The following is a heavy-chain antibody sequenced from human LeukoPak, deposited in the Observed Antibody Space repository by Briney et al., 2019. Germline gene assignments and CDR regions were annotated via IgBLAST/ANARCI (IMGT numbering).Heavy chain of an antibody. V-gene: IGHV3-23*01. CDR3: AKVKGVRLKDYYFDY. Sequence: GGSLRLSCAASGFTVITNYMSWVRQAPGKGLEWVSAISGSGGSTYYADSVKGWFTISRDNSKNTLYLQMNSLRAEDTAVYYCAKVKGVRLKDYYFDYWGQGTLVTVSS. CDR2: ISGSGGST. D-gene: IGHD2-2*01. J-gene: IGHJ4*02. CDR1: GFTVITNY.